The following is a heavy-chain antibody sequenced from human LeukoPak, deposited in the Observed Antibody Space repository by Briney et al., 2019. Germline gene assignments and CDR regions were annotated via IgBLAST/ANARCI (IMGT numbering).Heavy chain of an antibody. D-gene: IGHD1-14*01. CDR3: ARRVTGRGAYYFDY. J-gene: IGHJ4*02. Sequence: SSETLSLTCTVSGGSISSSSYYWGWIRQPPGKGLEWIGCICYSGTTHYNPSLKSRVTISVDTSKNQFSLNLSSVTAADTAVYYCARRVTGRGAYYFDYWDQGTLVTVSS. CDR2: ICYSGTT. CDR1: GGSISSSSYY. V-gene: IGHV4-61*05.